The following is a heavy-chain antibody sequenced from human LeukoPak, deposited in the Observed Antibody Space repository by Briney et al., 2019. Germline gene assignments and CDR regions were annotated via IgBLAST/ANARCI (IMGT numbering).Heavy chain of an antibody. D-gene: IGHD6-19*01. CDR1: GYSFPIYW. V-gene: IGHV5-51*01. Sequence: GESLRISCQGSGYSFPIYWISWVRQMPGKGLEWMGIIYPADSDTRYSPSFRGQVTISADKSITTAYLQWSSLKASDSAMYYCTVAVAGTRAPGYWGQGTLVTVSS. CDR2: IYPADSDT. J-gene: IGHJ4*02. CDR3: TVAVAGTRAPGY.